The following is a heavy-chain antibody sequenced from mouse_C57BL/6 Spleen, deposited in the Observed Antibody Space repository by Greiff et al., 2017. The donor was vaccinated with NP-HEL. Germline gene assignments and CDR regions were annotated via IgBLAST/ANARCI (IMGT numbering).Heavy chain of an antibody. D-gene: IGHD2-4*01. CDR1: GYSITSGYY. V-gene: IGHV3-6*01. CDR3: ARYDYDRFAY. J-gene: IGHJ3*01. CDR2: ISYDGSN. Sequence: EVKLMESGPGLVKPSQSLSLTCSVTGYSITSGYYWNWIRQFPGNKLEWMGYISYDGSNNYNPSLKNRISITRDTSKNQFFLKLNSVTTEDTATYYCARYDYDRFAYWGQGTLVTVSA.